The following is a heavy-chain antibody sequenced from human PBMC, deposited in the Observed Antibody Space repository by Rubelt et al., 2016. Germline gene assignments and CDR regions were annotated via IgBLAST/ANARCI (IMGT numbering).Heavy chain of an antibody. CDR1: GYTFTTYA. Sequence: QVQLVQSGAEVKKPGASVKVSCKASGYTFTTYAMHWVRQAPGQSPEWMGWINGGNGNTKYSQKFQGRVTMTTDTSTTPASMELKNLRSDDTAMYYCARRVTSGWHQNDCWGQGTRVTVSS. CDR3: ARRVTSGWHQNDC. V-gene: IGHV1-3*01. CDR2: INGGNGNT. D-gene: IGHD6-19*01. J-gene: IGHJ4*02.